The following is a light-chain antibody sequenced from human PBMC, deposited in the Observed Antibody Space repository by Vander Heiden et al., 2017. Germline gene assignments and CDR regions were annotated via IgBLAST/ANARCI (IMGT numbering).Light chain of an antibody. Sequence: DIVMTQSPDSLAVSLGERATINCKSSQSVLYSSNNKNYLAWYQQKPGQPPKLLIYWASTRESGVPDRFSGSGSGTDFTLTIISLQAEDMAVYYCQQDDSTPLTFGGGTKVEIK. J-gene: IGKJ4*01. V-gene: IGKV4-1*01. CDR2: WAS. CDR1: QSVLYSSNNKNY. CDR3: QQDDSTPLT.